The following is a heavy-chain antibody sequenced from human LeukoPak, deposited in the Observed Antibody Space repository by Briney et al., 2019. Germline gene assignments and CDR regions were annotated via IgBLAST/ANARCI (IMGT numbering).Heavy chain of an antibody. Sequence: SETLSLTCTVSGGFISSYYWSWIRQPPGKGLEWIGYIYYSGSTNYNPSLKSRVTISVDTSKNQFSLKLSSVTAADTAVYYCARERYDFWSGYYTGYYYYYGMDVWGQGTTVTVSS. CDR3: ARERYDFWSGYYTGYYYYYGMDV. CDR2: IYYSGST. J-gene: IGHJ6*02. CDR1: GGFISSYY. D-gene: IGHD3-3*01. V-gene: IGHV4-59*12.